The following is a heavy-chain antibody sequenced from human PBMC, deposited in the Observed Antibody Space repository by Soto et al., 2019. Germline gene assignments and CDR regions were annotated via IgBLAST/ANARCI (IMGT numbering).Heavy chain of an antibody. Sequence: GGSLRLSCATSGFTFSNYAMSWVRQAPGKGLEWVSAISGSGDNTFYADSVKGRFTISRDNSKNTVCLQMNSLRAEDTAVYYCAEHQGSCSGGSCYLDYWGQGALVTVSS. V-gene: IGHV3-23*01. CDR2: ISGSGDNT. CDR3: AEHQGSCSGGSCYLDY. J-gene: IGHJ4*02. CDR1: GFTFSNYA. D-gene: IGHD2-15*01.